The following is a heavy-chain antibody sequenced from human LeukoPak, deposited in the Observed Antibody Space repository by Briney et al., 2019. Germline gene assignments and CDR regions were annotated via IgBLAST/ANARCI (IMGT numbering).Heavy chain of an antibody. CDR3: ARGRRGGWFDY. Sequence: GSLRLSCAASGFTFSSYAMSWVRQPPGKGLEWIGEINHSGSTNYNPSLKSRVTISVDTSKNQFSLKLSSVTAADTAVYYCARGRRGGWFDYWGQGTLVTVSS. CDR2: INHSGST. D-gene: IGHD6-19*01. V-gene: IGHV4-34*01. J-gene: IGHJ4*02. CDR1: GFTFSSYA.